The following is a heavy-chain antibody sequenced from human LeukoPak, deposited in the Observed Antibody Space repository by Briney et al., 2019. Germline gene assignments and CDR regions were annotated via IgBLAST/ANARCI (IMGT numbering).Heavy chain of an antibody. Sequence: SVKDSCKASGGTFSTFAINWVRQAPGQGLEWMGRIIPILRQSDSAQKLQGTVSITADEITNTAYMELSSLRSEDTAVYYCATGGAYADAFDIWGEGTMVTVSS. D-gene: IGHD5-12*01. CDR1: GGTFSTFA. CDR3: ATGGAYADAFDI. CDR2: IIPILRQS. J-gene: IGHJ3*02. V-gene: IGHV1-69*11.